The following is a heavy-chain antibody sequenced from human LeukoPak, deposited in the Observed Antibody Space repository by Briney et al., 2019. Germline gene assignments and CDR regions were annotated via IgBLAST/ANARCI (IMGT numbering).Heavy chain of an antibody. J-gene: IGHJ3*02. CDR3: AREVGTDAFDI. V-gene: IGHV1-46*01. CDR1: GYTFTSHY. CDR2: INPSGGST. Sequence: GASVKVSCKASGYTFTSHYMYWVRQAPGQGLEWMGIINPSGGSTSYAQKFQGRVTMTRDTSTSTVYMELSSLRSEDTAVYYCAREVGTDAFDIWGQGTMVTVSS.